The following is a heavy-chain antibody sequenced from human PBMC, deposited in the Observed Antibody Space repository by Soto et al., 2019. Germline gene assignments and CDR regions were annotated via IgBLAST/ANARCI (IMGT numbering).Heavy chain of an antibody. CDR3: ARVPRATYYYYVMDV. J-gene: IGHJ6*02. CDR1: GGTFSSYA. D-gene: IGHD1-26*01. CDR2: IIPIFGTA. Sequence: GASVKVSCKASGGTFSSYAISWVRQAPGQGLEWMGGIIPIFGTANYAQKFQGRVTITADESTSTAYMELSSLRSEDTAVYYCARVPRATYYYYVMDVWGQGTTVTVSS. V-gene: IGHV1-69*13.